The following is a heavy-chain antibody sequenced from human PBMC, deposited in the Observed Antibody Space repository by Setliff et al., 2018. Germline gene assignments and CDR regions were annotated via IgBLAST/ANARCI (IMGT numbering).Heavy chain of an antibody. CDR3: ARDVVSRYSGSYWDSYYYMDV. Sequence: LTCTVSGGSISSHYWSWVRQAPGKGLEWVSYISSSGSTIYYADSVKGRFTISRDNAKNSLYLQMNSLRAEDTAVYYCARDVVSRYSGSYWDSYYYMDVWGKGTTVTVSS. D-gene: IGHD1-26*01. CDR1: GGSISSHY. V-gene: IGHV3-48*03. J-gene: IGHJ6*03. CDR2: ISSSGSTI.